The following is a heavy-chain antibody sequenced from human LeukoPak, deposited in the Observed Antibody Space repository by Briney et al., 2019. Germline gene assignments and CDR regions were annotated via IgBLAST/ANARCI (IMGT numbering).Heavy chain of an antibody. Sequence: GESLRLSCSTSGFTFSNHFMHWVRQAPGKGLEYVSSIGPNGASTLYADSVKGRFTISRDNSKNALYLQMNSLRAEDTAVYYCARDRDKVLGDYWGQGTLVTVSS. J-gene: IGHJ4*02. D-gene: IGHD1-1*01. CDR3: ARDRDKVLGDY. V-gene: IGHV3-64*04. CDR1: GFTFSNHF. CDR2: IGPNGAST.